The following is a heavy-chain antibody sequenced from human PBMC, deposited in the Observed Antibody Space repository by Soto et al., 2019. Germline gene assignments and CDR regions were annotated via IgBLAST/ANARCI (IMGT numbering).Heavy chain of an antibody. D-gene: IGHD1-7*01. V-gene: IGHV3-30-3*01. CDR1: GFTFSSYA. CDR2: ISYDGSNK. Sequence: PGGSLRLSCAASGFTFSSYAMHWVRQAPGKGLEWVAVISYDGSNKYYADSVKGRFTISRDNSKNTLYLQMNSLRAEDTAVYYCARDLPRYNWNYVYWGQGTLVTVSS. J-gene: IGHJ4*02. CDR3: ARDLPRYNWNYVY.